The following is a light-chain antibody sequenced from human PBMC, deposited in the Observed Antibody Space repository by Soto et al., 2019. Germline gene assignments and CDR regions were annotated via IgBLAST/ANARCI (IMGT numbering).Light chain of an antibody. CDR3: AAWDDSLNGWV. CDR2: TDN. Sequence: QSVLTQPTSASGTPGQRVTISCSGSRFNIGTNTVNWYQHLPGTAPKLLIYTDNQRPSGVPDRFSESKSGTSASLAINGLQSEDEADYYCAAWDDSLNGWVFGGGTKLTVL. J-gene: IGLJ3*02. CDR1: RFNIGTNT. V-gene: IGLV1-44*01.